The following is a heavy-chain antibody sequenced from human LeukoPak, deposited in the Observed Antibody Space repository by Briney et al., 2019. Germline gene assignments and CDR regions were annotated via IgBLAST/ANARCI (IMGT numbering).Heavy chain of an antibody. V-gene: IGHV3-48*03. CDR2: ISRTGNSI. D-gene: IGHD6-13*01. J-gene: IGHJ4*02. Sequence: GGSLRLSCAASGFTLSSYEMNWVRLAPGKGLEWISYISRTGNSIYYADSVKGRFTISRDSAKNSLYLRMNSLRAEDTAVYYCARGPYSSNWYVDYWGQGTLVTVAS. CDR1: GFTLSSYE. CDR3: ARGPYSSNWYVDY.